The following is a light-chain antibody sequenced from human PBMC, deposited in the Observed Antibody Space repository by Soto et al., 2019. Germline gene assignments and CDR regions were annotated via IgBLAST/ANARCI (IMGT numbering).Light chain of an antibody. V-gene: IGKV1-9*01. CDR2: GAS. CDR1: QGVSSY. Sequence: DIQLTQSPAFLSASVGDRVTITCRASQGVSSYLAWYQQKPGQAPKLLIYGASTLQSGVPSRFSGSGSGTEFTLTISSLQPEDFATYYCQQFNSYPFLTFGGGTKVEIK. J-gene: IGKJ4*01. CDR3: QQFNSYPFLT.